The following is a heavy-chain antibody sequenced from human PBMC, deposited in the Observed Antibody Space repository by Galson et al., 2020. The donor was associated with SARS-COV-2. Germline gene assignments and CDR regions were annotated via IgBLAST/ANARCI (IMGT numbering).Heavy chain of an antibody. CDR3: AKDRWRGLPTRINWDI. Sequence: GGSLRLSCAASGFTFSSYAMSWVRQAPGKGLEWVSAISGSGGSTYYADSVKGRFTISRDNSKNTLYLQMNSLRAEDTAVYYCAKDRWRGLPTRINWDIWGQGTMVTVSS. J-gene: IGHJ3*02. CDR1: GFTFSSYA. V-gene: IGHV3-23*01. D-gene: IGHD3-10*01. CDR2: ISGSGGST.